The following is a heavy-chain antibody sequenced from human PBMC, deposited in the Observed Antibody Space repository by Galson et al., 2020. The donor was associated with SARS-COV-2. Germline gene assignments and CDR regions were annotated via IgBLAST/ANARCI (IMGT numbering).Heavy chain of an antibody. V-gene: IGHV1-8*01. CDR1: GYTFTSYD. J-gene: IGHJ6*03. D-gene: IGHD3-9*01. Sequence: ASVKVSCKASGYTFTSYDINWVRQATGQGLEWMGWMNPNSGNTGYAQKFQGRVTMTRNTSISTAYMELSSLRSEDTAVYYCARGLGVLTGYYNYYYYMDVWGKGTTVTVSS. CDR2: MNPNSGNT. CDR3: ARGLGVLTGYYNYYYYMDV.